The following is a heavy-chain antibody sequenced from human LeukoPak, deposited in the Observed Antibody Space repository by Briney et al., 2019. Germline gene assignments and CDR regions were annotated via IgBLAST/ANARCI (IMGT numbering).Heavy chain of an antibody. CDR1: GGTFSSYA. D-gene: IGHD2-2*02. V-gene: IGHV1-69*13. J-gene: IGHJ1*01. Sequence: GASVKVSCKASGGTFSSYAISWVRQAPGQGLEWMGGIIPIFGTANYAQKFQGRVTITADESTSTAYMELSSLRSEDTAVYYCARGYCSSTSCYNEYFQHWGQGTLVTVSS. CDR2: IIPIFGTA. CDR3: ARGYCSSTSCYNEYFQH.